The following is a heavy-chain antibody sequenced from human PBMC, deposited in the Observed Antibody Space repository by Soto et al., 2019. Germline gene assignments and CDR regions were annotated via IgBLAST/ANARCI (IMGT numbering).Heavy chain of an antibody. CDR1: GGSINSGAYY. CDR3: ATMGTPATGLYYFDN. J-gene: IGHJ4*02. Sequence: SETLSLTCTVSGGSINSGAYYWSWIRQHPGKGLEWVGYIYYSGTTYYNPSLQSRLTISRDTAKNQFSLKLTSVTAADTAVYYCATMGTPATGLYYFDNWGQGTLVTVS. D-gene: IGHD1-7*01. CDR2: IYYSGTT. V-gene: IGHV4-30-4*08.